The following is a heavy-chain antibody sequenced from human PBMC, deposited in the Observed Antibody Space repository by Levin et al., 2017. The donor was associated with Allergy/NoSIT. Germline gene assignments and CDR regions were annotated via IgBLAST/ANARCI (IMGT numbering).Heavy chain of an antibody. D-gene: IGHD3/OR15-3a*01. Sequence: SLKISCAASGFTFGDYAMHWVRQAPGKGLEWVAGVSWHSAEIGYADSVKGRFTISRDNAKNSLYLQMNSLRPEDTGFYYCAKGTGDIWGQGTVVTVSS. CDR1: GFTFGDYA. CDR3: AKGTGDI. CDR2: VSWHSAEI. J-gene: IGHJ3*02. V-gene: IGHV3-9*01.